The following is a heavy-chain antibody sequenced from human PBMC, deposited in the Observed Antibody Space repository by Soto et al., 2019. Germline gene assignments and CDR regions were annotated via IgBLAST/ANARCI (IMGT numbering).Heavy chain of an antibody. CDR2: ISYDGSNK. CDR1: GFTFSSYA. V-gene: IGHV3-30-3*01. D-gene: IGHD2-8*01. J-gene: IGHJ6*02. CDR3: ARAPDIVLIRAYYYYGMDV. Sequence: VQLVESGGGVVQPGRSLRLSCAASGFTFSSYAMHWVRQAPGKGLEWVAVISYDGSNKYYADSVKGRFTISRDNSKNTLYLQMNSLRAEYTAVYYCARAPDIVLIRAYYYYGMDVWGQGTTVTVSS.